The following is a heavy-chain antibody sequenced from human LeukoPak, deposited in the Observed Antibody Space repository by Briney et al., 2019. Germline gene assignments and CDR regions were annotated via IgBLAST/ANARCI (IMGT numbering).Heavy chain of an antibody. V-gene: IGHV3-9*01. Sequence: PGGSLRLSCAASGFTFDDYVMHWVRQAPGKGLEWVSGISWNSGSIGYADSVKGRFTISRDNAKNSLYLQMNSLRAEDTAVYYCARYGSTWDLDYWGQGTLVTVSS. CDR2: ISWNSGSI. J-gene: IGHJ4*02. CDR1: GFTFDDYV. CDR3: ARYGSTWDLDY. D-gene: IGHD6-13*01.